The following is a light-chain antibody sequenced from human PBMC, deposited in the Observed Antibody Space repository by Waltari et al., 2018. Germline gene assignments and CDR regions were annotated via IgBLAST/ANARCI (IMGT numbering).Light chain of an antibody. J-gene: IGLJ2*01. CDR3: QAWDTSTPVI. CDR2: QDT. V-gene: IGLV3-1*01. Sequence: SDELTQPPSVSVSPGRTATITCSGHKLGEKFASWYQQKPGQSPVLVIYQDTKRPSGIPERFSGSNSGNTATLTISGTQAMDEADYYCQAWDTSTPVIFGGGTKLTVL. CDR1: KLGEKF.